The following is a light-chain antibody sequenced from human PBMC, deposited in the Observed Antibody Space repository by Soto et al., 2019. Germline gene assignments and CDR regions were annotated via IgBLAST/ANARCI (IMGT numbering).Light chain of an antibody. CDR2: EAS. V-gene: IGKV1-33*01. CDR1: QDISNY. J-gene: IGKJ3*01. CDR3: QQYDTLLFT. Sequence: DIRMTQSPSSLSASVGDRVTITCQANQDISNYLSWYQHKSGQAPKLLLYEASILEDGVPSRFSGSGSGTDFALTISSPQPEDFATYYCQQYDTLLFTFGPGTTVDIK.